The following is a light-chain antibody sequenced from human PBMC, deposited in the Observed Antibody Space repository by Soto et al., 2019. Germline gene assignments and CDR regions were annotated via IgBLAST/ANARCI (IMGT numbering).Light chain of an antibody. CDR2: GAS. Sequence: DIQMAQSPSSLSASIGDRVTITCRASQGISEYLAWYQQRPGNAPNLLISGASILQSGVPSGFSGSGSGTHVTLTISSLQPEDVATYYCHSYNSIPRTFGQGTTVEIK. V-gene: IGKV1-27*01. J-gene: IGKJ1*01. CDR1: QGISEY. CDR3: HSYNSIPRT.